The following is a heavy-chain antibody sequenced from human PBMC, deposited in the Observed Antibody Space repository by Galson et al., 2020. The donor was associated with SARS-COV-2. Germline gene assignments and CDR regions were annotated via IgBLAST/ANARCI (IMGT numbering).Heavy chain of an antibody. D-gene: IGHD1-26*01. J-gene: IGHJ4*02. CDR1: GFTFSGYC. CDR3: AKGGGSYYGGVWY. CDR2: ISYDGSNK. Sequence: SLRLSFAAYGFTFSGYCMRWVRQPPGKGLEWVSVISYDGSNKYYADSVKGRFTISRDNSKNTLYLQMNSLRAEDTAVYYCAKGGGSYYGGVWYWGQGTLVTVSS. V-gene: IGHV3-30*18.